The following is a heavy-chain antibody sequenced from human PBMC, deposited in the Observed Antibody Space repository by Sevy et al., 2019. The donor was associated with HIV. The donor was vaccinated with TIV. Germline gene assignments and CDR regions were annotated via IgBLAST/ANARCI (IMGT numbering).Heavy chain of an antibody. CDR1: GFTFSDYY. CDR2: ISSSGSTI. V-gene: IGHV3-11*01. J-gene: IGHJ3*02. CDR3: ARGYYDSSGYLDAFDI. Sequence: GGSLRLSCAASGFTFSDYYMSWIRQALGKGLEWVSYISSSGSTIYYADSVKGRFTISRDNAKKSLSLQMNSLRAEDTAVYYCARGYYDSSGYLDAFDIWGQGTMVTVSS. D-gene: IGHD3-22*01.